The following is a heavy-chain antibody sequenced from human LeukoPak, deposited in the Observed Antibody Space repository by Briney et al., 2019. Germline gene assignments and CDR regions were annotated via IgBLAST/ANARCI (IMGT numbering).Heavy chain of an antibody. Sequence: GGSLRLSCAASGFTFNNYGMHWVRQAPGKGLEWLAFIRYDGSNTYYADSVKGRFTVSRDDSKNTLYLQMNSLRVDDTAVYYCVRVGYCSGGGCQGRDWFDPWGQGTLVTVSS. V-gene: IGHV3-30*02. D-gene: IGHD2-15*01. CDR1: GFTFNNYG. J-gene: IGHJ5*02. CDR3: VRVGYCSGGGCQGRDWFDP. CDR2: IRYDGSNT.